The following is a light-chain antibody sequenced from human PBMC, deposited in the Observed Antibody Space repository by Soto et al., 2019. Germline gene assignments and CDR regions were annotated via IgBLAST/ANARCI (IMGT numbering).Light chain of an antibody. CDR1: QSVSSS. CDR3: QQYGSSPPLT. J-gene: IGKJ4*01. Sequence: EIVLTQSPGTLSLSPGERATLSCRASQSVSSSLAWYQQKPGQAPRLLIYGASSRATGIPDRFSGSGSGTDFTLTISRLEPEDFAVYYCQQYGSSPPLTFGGGNKVEIK. CDR2: GAS. V-gene: IGKV3-20*01.